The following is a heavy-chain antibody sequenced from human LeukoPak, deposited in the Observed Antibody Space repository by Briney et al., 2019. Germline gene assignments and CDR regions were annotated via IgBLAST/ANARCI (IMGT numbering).Heavy chain of an antibody. Sequence: GASVKVSCKASGYTFTDYYMHWVRQAPGQGLEWMGWINPSSGGTDYAQKFQGRVTMTRDTSISTAYMDLSRLRSDDTAVYYCAREGRASGRQLKNWFDPWGQGTLVTVSS. D-gene: IGHD5-24*01. CDR3: AREGRASGRQLKNWFDP. J-gene: IGHJ5*02. V-gene: IGHV1-2*02. CDR1: GYTFTDYY. CDR2: INPSSGGT.